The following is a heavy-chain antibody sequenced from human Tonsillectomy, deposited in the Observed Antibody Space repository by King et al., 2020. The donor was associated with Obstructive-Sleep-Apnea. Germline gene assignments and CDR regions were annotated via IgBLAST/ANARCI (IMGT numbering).Heavy chain of an antibody. D-gene: IGHD6-19*01. CDR2: ISAYNGNT. V-gene: IGHV1-18*01. J-gene: IGHJ5*02. CDR3: ARVLGRVGWYSTRDDWFDP. CDR1: GYTFTSYG. Sequence: QLVQSGAEVKKPGASVKVSCKASGYTFTSYGISWGRQAPGQGLEWMGWISAYNGNTNYAQKLQGRVTMTTEPTTSTPYMGLRSLRSDDAAGYYCARVLGRVGWYSTRDDWFDPWGQGTLVTVSS.